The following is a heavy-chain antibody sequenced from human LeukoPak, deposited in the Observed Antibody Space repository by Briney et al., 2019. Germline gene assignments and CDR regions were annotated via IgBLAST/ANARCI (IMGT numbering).Heavy chain of an antibody. D-gene: IGHD4-17*01. J-gene: IGHJ4*02. Sequence: GGSLRLSCAASGFTVSSNYMSWVRQAPGKGLEWISFVSGNGDSIYYAGSVKGRFTSSRDNAKNSLFLQMNSLRAEDTAVYYCARVSRDYGDYLGTHWGQGTLVTVSS. CDR1: GFTVSSNY. V-gene: IGHV3-48*03. CDR2: VSGNGDSI. CDR3: ARVSRDYGDYLGTH.